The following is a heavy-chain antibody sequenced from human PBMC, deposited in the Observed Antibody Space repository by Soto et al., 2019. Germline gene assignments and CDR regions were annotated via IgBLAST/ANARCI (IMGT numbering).Heavy chain of an antibody. CDR3: AKGNLEGLDF. V-gene: IGHV3-53*01. D-gene: IGHD3-3*01. Sequence: ELQVVESGGGLIHPGGSLRLSCGASGFTVNSNYMSWVRQAPGNGLEWVSVIYSGGDIYYADSVKGRFTICRDDSTVTVYLQMNSLRADDAAIYYWAKGNLEGLDFWGQGTLVSVSS. CDR2: IYSGGDI. CDR1: GFTVNSNY. J-gene: IGHJ4*02.